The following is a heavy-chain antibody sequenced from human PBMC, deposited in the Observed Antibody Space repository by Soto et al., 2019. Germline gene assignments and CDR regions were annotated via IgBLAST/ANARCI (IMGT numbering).Heavy chain of an antibody. Sequence: SETLSLTCTVSGGSISSSSYYWGWIRQPPGKGLEWIGSIYYSGSTYYKPSLKSRVSISTDTSRNQFSLKLTSVTAADTGVYYCASSSPFHYWGPGILVTV. CDR2: IYYSGST. CDR3: ASSSPFHY. D-gene: IGHD6-6*01. V-gene: IGHV4-39*01. J-gene: IGHJ4*02. CDR1: GGSISSSSYY.